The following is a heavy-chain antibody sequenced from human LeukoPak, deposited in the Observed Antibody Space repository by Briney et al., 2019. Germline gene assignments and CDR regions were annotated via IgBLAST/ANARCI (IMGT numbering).Heavy chain of an antibody. CDR3: ARTPGMVVVKTFYCMDV. CDR1: GFTVSSNY. J-gene: IGHJ6*02. D-gene: IGHD3-22*01. CDR2: IYSGGST. V-gene: IGHV3-53*01. Sequence: PGGSLRLSCAASGFTVSSNYMSWVRQAPGKGLEWVSVIYSGGSTYYADSVKGRFTISRDNSKNTLYLQMNSLRAEDTAVYYCARTPGMVVVKTFYCMDVWGQGTTVTVSS.